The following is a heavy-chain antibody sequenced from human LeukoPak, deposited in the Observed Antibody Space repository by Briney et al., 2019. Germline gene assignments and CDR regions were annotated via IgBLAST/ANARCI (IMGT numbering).Heavy chain of an antibody. Sequence: ASVKDSCKASGYTFTGYYMHWVRQAPGQGLEWMGWINPNSGGTNYAQKFQGRVTMTRDTSISTAYMELSRLRSDDTAVYYCVREEGYCSSTSCSAPFDYWGQGTLVTVSS. CDR2: INPNSGGT. V-gene: IGHV1-2*02. J-gene: IGHJ4*02. CDR3: VREEGYCSSTSCSAPFDY. CDR1: GYTFTGYY. D-gene: IGHD2-2*01.